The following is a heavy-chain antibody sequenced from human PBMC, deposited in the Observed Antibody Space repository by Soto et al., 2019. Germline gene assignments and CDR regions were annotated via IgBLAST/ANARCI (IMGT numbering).Heavy chain of an antibody. Sequence: ASVKVSCKASGYTFTSYGISWVRQAPGQGLEWMGWISSYNGNTNYAQKLQGRVTMTTDTSTSTAYMELRSLRSDDTAVYYCAREISTPRYSGYDSAPRGYYYFDYWGQGTLVTVSS. CDR2: ISSYNGNT. D-gene: IGHD5-12*01. CDR3: AREISTPRYSGYDSAPRGYYYFDY. J-gene: IGHJ4*02. V-gene: IGHV1-18*01. CDR1: GYTFTSYG.